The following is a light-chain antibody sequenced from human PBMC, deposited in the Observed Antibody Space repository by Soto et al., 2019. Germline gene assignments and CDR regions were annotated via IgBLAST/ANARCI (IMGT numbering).Light chain of an antibody. Sequence: EIVLTQSPGTLSLSPGERATLSCRASQSVSSSYLAWYQQKPGQAPRLLIYGASSRATGIPDRFSGSGSGTDFTLNISRLEPENFAVYYCQQYGSSPYTFGQGTKVDIK. CDR2: GAS. J-gene: IGKJ2*01. CDR1: QSVSSSY. V-gene: IGKV3-20*01. CDR3: QQYGSSPYT.